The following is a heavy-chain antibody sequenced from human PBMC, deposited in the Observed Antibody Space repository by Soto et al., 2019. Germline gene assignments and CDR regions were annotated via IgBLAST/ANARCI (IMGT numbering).Heavy chain of an antibody. V-gene: IGHV1-2*04. J-gene: IGHJ3*02. CDR3: ARAGSGQLDDAFDI. D-gene: IGHD2-15*01. CDR2: INPNSGGT. Sequence: ASVKVSCKASGYTFTGYYMHWVRQAPGQGLEWMGWINPNSGGTNYAQKFQGWVTMTRDTSISTAYMELSRLRSDDAAVYYCARAGSGQLDDAFDIWGQGTMVTVSS. CDR1: GYTFTGYY.